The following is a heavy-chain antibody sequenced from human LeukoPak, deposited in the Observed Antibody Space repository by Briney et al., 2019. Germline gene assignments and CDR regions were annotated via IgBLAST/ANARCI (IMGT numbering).Heavy chain of an antibody. CDR3: ARAGYYYYYMDV. CDR2: IYSSGST. CDR1: GGSISSYY. Sequence: SDTLTLTCTVSGGSISSYYWSWIRQPAGKGLEWIGRIYSSGSTNYNPSLKSRVTISSETSKNQFSLKLTSVTAADTAVYYCARAGYYYYYMDVWGKGTTVTVSS. V-gene: IGHV4-4*07. J-gene: IGHJ6*03.